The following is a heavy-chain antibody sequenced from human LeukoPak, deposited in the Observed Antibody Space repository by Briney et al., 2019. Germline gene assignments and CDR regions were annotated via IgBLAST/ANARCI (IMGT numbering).Heavy chain of an antibody. CDR2: ISSGGST. D-gene: IGHD3-22*01. CDR3: SLYYYDSSGYYFDY. J-gene: IGHJ4*02. Sequence: GGSLRLSCAASGFTVSNNYMNWVRQAPGKGLDWVSVISSGGSTYYADSVKGRFTISRDNSKNTLYLQMNSLRAEDTAVYYCSLYYYDSSGYYFDYWGQGTLVTASS. CDR1: GFTVSNNY. V-gene: IGHV3-53*01.